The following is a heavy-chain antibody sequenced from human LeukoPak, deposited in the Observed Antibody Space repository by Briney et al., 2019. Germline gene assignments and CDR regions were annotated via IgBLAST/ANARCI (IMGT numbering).Heavy chain of an antibody. J-gene: IGHJ5*02. D-gene: IGHD3-22*01. V-gene: IGHV1-2*02. CDR2: INPNSGAT. CDR1: GYTFTGYY. Sequence: ASVKVSCKASGYTFTGYYMHWVRQAPGEGLDWMGWINPNSGATTYVQKFQGRVTMTRDTSISTACMELNRLRSDDTAVYYCARAPPSSGPLSATFDPWGQGTLVAVSS. CDR3: ARAPPSSGPLSATFDP.